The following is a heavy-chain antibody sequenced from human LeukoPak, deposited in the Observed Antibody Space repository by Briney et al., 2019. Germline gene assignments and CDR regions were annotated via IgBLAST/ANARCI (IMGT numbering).Heavy chain of an antibody. V-gene: IGHV3-23*01. J-gene: IGHJ4*02. CDR1: GFTFSSYA. Sequence: GGSLRLSCAASGFTFSSYAMSWVRQAPGKGLEWVSAISGSGGSTYYADSVEGRFTVSRDKSKNTLYLQMNSLRAEDTAVYYCAKDLDYYGSGSAFDYWGQGTLVTVSS. CDR3: AKDLDYYGSGSAFDY. CDR2: ISGSGGST. D-gene: IGHD3-10*01.